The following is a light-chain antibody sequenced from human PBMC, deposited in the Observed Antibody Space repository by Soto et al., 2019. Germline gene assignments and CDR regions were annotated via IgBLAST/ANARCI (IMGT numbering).Light chain of an antibody. CDR1: QSVSVN. V-gene: IGKV3-15*01. CDR3: QHYNNWPPWT. Sequence: EIVMTQSPATLSASPGERATLSCRASQSVSVNLAWYQQNPGQAPRLLIYGASTRATGIPARFSGSGSGTDCTLTISSLQSEDFAVYYCQHYNNWPPWTFGQGTKVEIK. CDR2: GAS. J-gene: IGKJ1*01.